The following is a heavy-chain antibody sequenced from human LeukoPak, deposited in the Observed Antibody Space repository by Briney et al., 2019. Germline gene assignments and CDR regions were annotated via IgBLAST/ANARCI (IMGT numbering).Heavy chain of an antibody. D-gene: IGHD3-10*01. CDR1: GGSISSYY. CDR2: IYTSGST. Sequence: SETLSLTCTVSGGSISSYYWSWIRQPAGKGLEWIGRIYTSGSTNYNPSLKSRVTMSVDTSKNQFSLKLSSVTAADTAVYYCARDTRPDYYGSGSYFAFGIWGQGTMVTVSS. CDR3: ARDTRPDYYGSGSYFAFGI. J-gene: IGHJ3*02. V-gene: IGHV4-4*07.